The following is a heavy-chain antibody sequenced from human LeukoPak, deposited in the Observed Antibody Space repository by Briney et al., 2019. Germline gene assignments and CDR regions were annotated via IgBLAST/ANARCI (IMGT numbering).Heavy chain of an antibody. D-gene: IGHD2-2*01. CDR3: ASKGSGYCRSTSCQGAFDI. J-gene: IGHJ3*02. Sequence: ASVKVSCKASGYTFTDYYMHWVRQAPGQGLEWMGWINPNSGGTNYAQKFQGRVTMTRDTSISTAYMELSSLRSDDTAVYYCASKGSGYCRSTSCQGAFDIWGQRTKVTVSS. CDR2: INPNSGGT. CDR1: GYTFTDYY. V-gene: IGHV1-2*02.